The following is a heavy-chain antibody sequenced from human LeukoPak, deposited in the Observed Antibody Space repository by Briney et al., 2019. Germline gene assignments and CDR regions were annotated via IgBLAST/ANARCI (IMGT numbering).Heavy chain of an antibody. Sequence: GASVKVSCKASGYTFTGYYIHWVRQAPGQGLEWMGWMNPNSGGTDLPQKFQGRVTMTRDTSISTAYMDLRRLRSDDTAVYYCARDYGALRIGRDYYYGMDVWGQGTTVTVSS. CDR3: ARDYGALRIGRDYYYGMDV. D-gene: IGHD4/OR15-4a*01. J-gene: IGHJ6*02. CDR2: MNPNSGGT. V-gene: IGHV1-2*02. CDR1: GYTFTGYY.